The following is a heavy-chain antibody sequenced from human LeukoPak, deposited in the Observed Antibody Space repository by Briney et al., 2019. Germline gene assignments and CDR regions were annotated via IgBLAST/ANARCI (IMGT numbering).Heavy chain of an antibody. J-gene: IGHJ5*02. V-gene: IGHV1-2*02. D-gene: IGHD3-22*01. CDR3: ASEYDSSGYYDSPWFDP. CDR1: GFTFTGYY. CDR2: INPNSGGT. Sequence: ASVKVSCKASGFTFTGYYVHWVRQAPGQGLEWMGWINPNSGGTNYAQKFQGRVTMTRDTSISTAYMELSRLRSDDTAVYYCASEYDSSGYYDSPWFDPWGQGTLVTVSS.